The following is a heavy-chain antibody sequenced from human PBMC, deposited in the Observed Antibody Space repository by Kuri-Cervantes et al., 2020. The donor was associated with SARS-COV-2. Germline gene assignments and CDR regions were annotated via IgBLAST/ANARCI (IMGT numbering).Heavy chain of an antibody. J-gene: IGHJ4*02. V-gene: IGHV4-59*08. CDR1: GGSISSYY. CDR2: IYYSGST. CDR3: ASSIYCSSTSCYTYGHFDY. D-gene: IGHD2-2*02. Sequence: ESLKISCTVSGGSISSYYWSWIRQPPGKGLEWIGYIYYSGSTNYNPSLKSRVTISVDRSKNQFSLKLSSVTAADTAVYYCASSIYCSSTSCYTYGHFDYWGQGTLVTVSS.